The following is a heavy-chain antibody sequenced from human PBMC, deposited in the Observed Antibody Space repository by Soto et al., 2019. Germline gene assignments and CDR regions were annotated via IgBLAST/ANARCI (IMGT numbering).Heavy chain of an antibody. J-gene: IGHJ4*02. CDR2: LSGGGINT. CDR3: AKWSGYGDE. V-gene: IGHV3-23*01. D-gene: IGHD5-12*01. Sequence: EVQLLESGGGLVKPGGSLRLSCAASGFTFSTYSIAWVRQAPGTGPEGVSGLSGGGINTFYADSVKGRFTISVDNSKNTVDLPMNSLRVADTAVYYCAKWSGYGDEWGQGTLVNVSS. CDR1: GFTFSTYS.